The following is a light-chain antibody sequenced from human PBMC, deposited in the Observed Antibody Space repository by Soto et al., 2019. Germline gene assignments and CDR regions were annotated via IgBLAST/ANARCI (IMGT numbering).Light chain of an antibody. V-gene: IGLV3-21*04. CDR2: YDS. CDR3: QVWDIMTDNYV. CDR1: NIGNKR. J-gene: IGLJ1*01. Sequence: SYELTPSPSVSVAPEKTATITCGGNNIGNKRVHWYRQKPGQAPVLLISYDSDRPSGIPERFSGSNSGNTATLTISRVEAGDEADYYCQVWDIMTDNYVFGSGTKRTVL.